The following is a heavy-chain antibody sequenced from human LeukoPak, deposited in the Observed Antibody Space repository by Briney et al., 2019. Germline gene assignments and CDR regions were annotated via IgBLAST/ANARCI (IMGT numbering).Heavy chain of an antibody. CDR2: IYYSGST. Sequence: SETLSLTCTVSGGSVSSGSYYWSWIRQPPGKGLEWIGYIYYSGSTNYNPSLKSRVTISVDTSKNQFSLKLSSVTAADTAVYCCARERRYCSSTSCYRDGFDYWGRGTLVTVSS. CDR3: ARERRYCSSTSCYRDGFDY. J-gene: IGHJ4*02. CDR1: GGSVSSGSYY. V-gene: IGHV4-61*01. D-gene: IGHD2-2*01.